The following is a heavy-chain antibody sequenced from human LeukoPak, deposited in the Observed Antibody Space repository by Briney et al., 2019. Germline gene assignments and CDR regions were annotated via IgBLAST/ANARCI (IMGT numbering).Heavy chain of an antibody. CDR1: SGSISSGSYY. Sequence: SETLSLTCTVSSGSISSGSYYWSWIRQPAGKGLEWIGRIYTSGSTNYNPSLKSRVTISVDTSKNQFSLKLSSVTAADTAVYYCARDRGCGGDCYFDYWGQGTPVTVSS. V-gene: IGHV4-61*02. J-gene: IGHJ4*02. CDR3: ARDRGCGGDCYFDY. D-gene: IGHD2-21*02. CDR2: IYTSGST.